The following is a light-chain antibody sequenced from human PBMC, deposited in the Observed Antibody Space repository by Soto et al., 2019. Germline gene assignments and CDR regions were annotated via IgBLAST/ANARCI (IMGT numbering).Light chain of an antibody. CDR1: QGVFSSY. V-gene: IGKV3-20*01. Sequence: EIVLMQSPGTLSLSPGERATLSCRARQGVFSSYLAWYQKKPGQAPRLLIYGASSRATGIPDRFSGSGSGTDFTLTISILEPEDVAVYYCQQYGSSPWTFGQGTKVEIK. CDR2: GAS. J-gene: IGKJ1*01. CDR3: QQYGSSPWT.